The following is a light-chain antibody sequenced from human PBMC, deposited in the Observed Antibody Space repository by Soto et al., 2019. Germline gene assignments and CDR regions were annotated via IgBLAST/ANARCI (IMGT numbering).Light chain of an antibody. Sequence: AIQLTQSPSSLSASVGDRVTITCRASQGISSALAWYQQKPGKAPKLLIYDASSLESGVPSRFSGSGSGTDFTFTISSLQPEDFATYYCQQFNNYPTFGGGTKVEIK. CDR3: QQFNNYPT. CDR2: DAS. J-gene: IGKJ4*01. CDR1: QGISSA. V-gene: IGKV1D-13*01.